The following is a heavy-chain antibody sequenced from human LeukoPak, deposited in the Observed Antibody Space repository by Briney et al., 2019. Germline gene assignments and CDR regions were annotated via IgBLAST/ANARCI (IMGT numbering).Heavy chain of an antibody. Sequence: SETLSLTCTVSGVSISSYYWSWIRQPPGKGLDGIGYIHYSGSTNYNAPLKSRVTISIDTSKNQFSLKVRSVTAADTAVYFCARGVARSTTTSGPCNIWGQGTMVTVSS. J-gene: IGHJ3*02. V-gene: IGHV4-59*01. CDR3: ARGVARSTTTSGPCNI. CDR2: IHYSGST. CDR1: GVSISSYY. D-gene: IGHD2-2*01.